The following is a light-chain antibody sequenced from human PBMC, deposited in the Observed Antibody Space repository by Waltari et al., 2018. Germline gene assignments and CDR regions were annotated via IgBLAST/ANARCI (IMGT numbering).Light chain of an antibody. CDR3: QHYGTSSYT. J-gene: IGKJ2*01. Sequence: EIVLTQSPGTLSLSPGEGATVSCRASQSVSSTYLAWYQHKPGQAPRRLIYGASKRATGTPDRFSGSGSGTDFTLTISRLETEDFAVYYCQHYGTSSYTFGQGTKLEIK. CDR2: GAS. CDR1: QSVSSTY. V-gene: IGKV3-20*01.